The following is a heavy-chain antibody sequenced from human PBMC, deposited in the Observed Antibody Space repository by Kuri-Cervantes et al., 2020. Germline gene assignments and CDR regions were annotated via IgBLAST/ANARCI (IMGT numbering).Heavy chain of an antibody. CDR2: MNPNSGNT. Sequence: ASVKVSCKASGYTFSSYDINWVRQATGQGLEWMGWMNPNSGNTGYAQKFQGRVTMARNTSISTAYMELSRLRSDDTAVYYCARAPRGAAAGTDWFDPWGQGTLVTVSS. V-gene: IGHV1-8*02. CDR1: GYTFSSYD. J-gene: IGHJ5*02. D-gene: IGHD6-13*01. CDR3: ARAPRGAAAGTDWFDP.